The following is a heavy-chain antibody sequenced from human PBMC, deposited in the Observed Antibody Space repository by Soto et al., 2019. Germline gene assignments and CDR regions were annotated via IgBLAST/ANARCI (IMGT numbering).Heavy chain of an antibody. Sequence: GGSLRLSCAGSGFTFSDSYMSWIRQAPGKGLEWLSYISPGSRYPAYADSVKGRFTISRDNAKRSLYLQMMSLTAEDTAIYYCVRGGGGGLFDPWGQGTMVTVSS. V-gene: IGHV3-11*06. CDR3: VRGGGGGLFDP. CDR2: ISPGSRYP. J-gene: IGHJ5*02. D-gene: IGHD2-15*01. CDR1: GFTFSDSY.